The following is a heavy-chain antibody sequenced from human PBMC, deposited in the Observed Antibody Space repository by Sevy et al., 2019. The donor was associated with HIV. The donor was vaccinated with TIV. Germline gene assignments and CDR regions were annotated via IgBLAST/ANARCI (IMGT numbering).Heavy chain of an antibody. D-gene: IGHD2-8*01. CDR1: GFTFSKYS. CDR3: AREGCTKPHDY. CDR2: LSFGCGEI. V-gene: IGHV3-23*01. Sequence: GSLRLSCAASGFTFSKYSMSWVRQPPGKGLEWVSTLSFGCGEINYADSVKGRFTISRDNSKSSVYLQINNLRPEDTAGYYCAREGCTKPHDYWGQGTLVTVSS. J-gene: IGHJ4*02.